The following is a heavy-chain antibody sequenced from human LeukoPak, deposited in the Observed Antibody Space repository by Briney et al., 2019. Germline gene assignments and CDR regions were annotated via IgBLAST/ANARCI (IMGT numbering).Heavy chain of an antibody. CDR1: GGSISSYY. D-gene: IGHD2-15*01. Sequence: SETLSLTCTVPGGSISSYYWSWIRQPPGKGLEWIGYIYYSGSTNYNPSLKSRVTISVDTSKNQFSLKLSSVTAADTAVYYCARGLLPFDYWGQGTLVTVSS. CDR2: IYYSGST. V-gene: IGHV4-59*01. CDR3: ARGLLPFDY. J-gene: IGHJ4*02.